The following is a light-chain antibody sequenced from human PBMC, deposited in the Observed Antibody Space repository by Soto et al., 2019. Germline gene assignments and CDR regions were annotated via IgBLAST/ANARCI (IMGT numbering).Light chain of an antibody. V-gene: IGLV4-60*02. J-gene: IGLJ2*01. Sequence: QSVLTQSSSASASLGSSVKLTCTLSSGHNTYIIAWHQQQPGKAPRYLMKLDGSGSYNKGSGVPDRFSGSSSGADRYLAISNLQFEDEADYYCETWDTNTVVFGGGTKLTVL. CDR1: SGHNTYI. CDR2: LDGSGSY. CDR3: ETWDTNTVV.